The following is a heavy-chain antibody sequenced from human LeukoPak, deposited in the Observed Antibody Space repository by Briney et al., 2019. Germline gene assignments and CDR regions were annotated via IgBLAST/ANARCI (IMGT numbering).Heavy chain of an antibody. CDR1: GFSFGTSA. D-gene: IGHD3-10*01. Sequence: GGSLRLSCAASGFSFGTSAMGWVCQGPGKGLEWVSVISSDSIATYYADSVKGRFTISRDNSKTTLYLQLNSLRAEDTAVYYCAKCPSSCVAFDYWGQGTRVSVSS. CDR3: AKCPSSCVAFDY. V-gene: IGHV3-23*01. J-gene: IGHJ4*02. CDR2: ISSDSIAT.